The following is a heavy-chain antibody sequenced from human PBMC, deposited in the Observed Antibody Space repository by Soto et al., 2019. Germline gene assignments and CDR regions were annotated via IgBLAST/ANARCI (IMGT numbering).Heavy chain of an antibody. CDR3: ARARVGYCSSTSCQDYGDPTSAFDI. Sequence: GGSLRLSCAASGFTFSSYWMSCVRQAPGKGLEWVANIKQDGSEKYYVDSVKGRFTISRDNAKNSLYLQMNSLRAEDTAVYYCARARVGYCSSTSCQDYGDPTSAFDIWGQGTMVTVSS. D-gene: IGHD2-2*01. CDR1: GFTFSSYW. J-gene: IGHJ3*02. V-gene: IGHV3-7*01. CDR2: IKQDGSEK.